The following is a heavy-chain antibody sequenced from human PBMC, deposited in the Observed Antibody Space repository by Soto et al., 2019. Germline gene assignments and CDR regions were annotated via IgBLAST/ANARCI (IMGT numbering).Heavy chain of an antibody. J-gene: IGHJ5*02. CDR2: IKPNSGGT. D-gene: IGHD3-10*01. CDR3: ARTRGVIPRVTYNWFDP. V-gene: IGHV1-2*02. Sequence: ASVKVSCKASGYSFSGYFMNWVRQAPGQGLEWMGWIKPNSGGTDYAQKFQGRVTMTRDTSISTAYMELRGLRYDDTAVYYCARTRGVIPRVTYNWFDPWGQGTLVTVSS. CDR1: GYSFSGYF.